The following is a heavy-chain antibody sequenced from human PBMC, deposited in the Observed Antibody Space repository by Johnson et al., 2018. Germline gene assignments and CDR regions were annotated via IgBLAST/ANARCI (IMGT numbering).Heavy chain of an antibody. CDR3: AREFYFDGRDDAFDI. CDR2: ISSSSSYI. D-gene: IGHD3-22*01. V-gene: IGHV3-21*01. J-gene: IGHJ3*02. CDR1: GFTFSSYS. Sequence: VQLQESGGGLVKPGGSLRLSCAASGFTFSSYSMNWVRQAPGKGLEWVSSISSSSSYIYYADSVKGRFTISRDNAKNSLYLQMNSLRAEDTAVYYCAREFYFDGRDDAFDIWGQGTMVTVSS.